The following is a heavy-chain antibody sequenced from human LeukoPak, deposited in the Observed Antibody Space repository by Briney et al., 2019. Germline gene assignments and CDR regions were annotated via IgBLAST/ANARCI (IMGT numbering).Heavy chain of an antibody. CDR1: GFTFSSYE. CDR3: ARGSRFGVVERDAFDI. V-gene: IGHV3-48*03. J-gene: IGHJ3*02. CDR2: ISMRGRPI. Sequence: GGSLRLSCAASGFTFSSYEMNWVRQAPGKGLEWVPYISMRGRPIYYADSVKGRFTISRDNAKNSLYLQVNSLRAEDTAVYYCARGSRFGVVERDAFDIWGLGTMVTVSS. D-gene: IGHD3-3*01.